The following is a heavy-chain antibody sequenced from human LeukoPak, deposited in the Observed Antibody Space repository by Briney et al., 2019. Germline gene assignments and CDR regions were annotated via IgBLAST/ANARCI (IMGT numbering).Heavy chain of an antibody. V-gene: IGHV4-34*12. CDR1: GGSFSGYY. CDR3: ARYSYSSGWGDFDY. Sequence: PSETLSLTCAVYGGSFSGYYWSWIRQPPGKGLEWIGEIIHRGSTNYNLSLKRRVTISVDTSKYQFSLKVSSVPAADTAVYYGARYSYSSGWGDFDYWGQGTLVTVSS. CDR2: IIHRGST. D-gene: IGHD6-19*01. J-gene: IGHJ4*02.